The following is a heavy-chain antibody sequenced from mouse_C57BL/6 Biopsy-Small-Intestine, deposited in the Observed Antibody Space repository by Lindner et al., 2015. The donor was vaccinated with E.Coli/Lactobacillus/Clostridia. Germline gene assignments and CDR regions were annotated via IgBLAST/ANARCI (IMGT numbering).Heavy chain of an antibody. CDR2: IYPGNGDT. Sequence: VQLQESGPELVKPGASVKISCKASGYAFSTSWMNWVRQRPGEGLEWIGRIYPGNGDTNYNGRFKDKATLTADRSSTTAYMQLTSLTSGDSAVYFCARTTMINHWYFDVWGTGTTVTVSS. CDR1: GYAFSTSW. D-gene: IGHD2-4*01. J-gene: IGHJ1*03. CDR3: ARTTMINHWYFDV. V-gene: IGHV1-82*01.